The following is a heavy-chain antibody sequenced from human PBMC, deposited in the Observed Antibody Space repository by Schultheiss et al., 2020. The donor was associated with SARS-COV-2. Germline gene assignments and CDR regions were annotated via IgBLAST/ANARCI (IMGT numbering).Heavy chain of an antibody. CDR1: GFTFDDYA. CDR2: ISWNSGSI. V-gene: IGHV3-9*01. CDR3: TRDGLTTNGNPYFGMDV. Sequence: GGSLRLSCAASGFTFDDYAMHWVRQAPGKGLEWVSGISWNSGSIGYADSVKGRFTISRDNAKNSLYLQMNSLRAEETAVYYCTRDGLTTNGNPYFGMDVWGQGTTVTVSS. D-gene: IGHD3-3*01. J-gene: IGHJ6*02.